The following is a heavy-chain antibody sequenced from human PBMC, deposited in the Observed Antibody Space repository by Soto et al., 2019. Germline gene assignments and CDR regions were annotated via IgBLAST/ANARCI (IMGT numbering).Heavy chain of an antibody. CDR2: IIPLFGTT. V-gene: IGHV1-69*01. Sequence: QVQVVQSGVEVRRPGSSVKVSCKASGDTFKNCVISWVRQAPGQGLEWMGGIIPLFGTTDFAQRFQGRLKITTDESTTTAYMELSSLRSEATATYYCAAELGFGKLSVVWGQGTTVIVSS. CDR3: AAELGFGKLSVV. J-gene: IGHJ6*02. D-gene: IGHD7-27*01. CDR1: GDTFKNCV.